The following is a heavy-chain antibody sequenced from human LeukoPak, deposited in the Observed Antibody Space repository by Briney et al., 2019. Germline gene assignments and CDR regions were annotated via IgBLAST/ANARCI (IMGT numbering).Heavy chain of an antibody. D-gene: IGHD5-12*01. J-gene: IGHJ6*03. CDR1: EFLFSSYS. CDR3: ARIYSEDGRYYFHYMDV. Sequence: GGSLRLSCAASEFLFSSYSMNWVRQAPGKGLEWVSYISSSSSAIYYADSVKGRFTISRDNAKNSLYLQMNSLRAGDTAVYYCARIYSEDGRYYFHYMDVWGKGTTVTVSS. CDR2: ISSSSSAI. V-gene: IGHV3-48*04.